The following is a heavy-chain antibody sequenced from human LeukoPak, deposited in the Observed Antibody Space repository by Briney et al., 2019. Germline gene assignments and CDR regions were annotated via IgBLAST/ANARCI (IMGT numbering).Heavy chain of an antibody. CDR3: ARMTTVTKSLDY. Sequence: ASVYVSCKASGGTFSSYAISWVRQAPGQGLEWMGGIIPIFGTANYAQKFQGRVTITADKSTSTAYMELSSLRSEDTAVYYCARMTTVTKSLDYWGQGTLVTVSS. CDR2: IIPIFGTA. CDR1: GGTFSSYA. J-gene: IGHJ4*02. D-gene: IGHD4-17*01. V-gene: IGHV1-69*06.